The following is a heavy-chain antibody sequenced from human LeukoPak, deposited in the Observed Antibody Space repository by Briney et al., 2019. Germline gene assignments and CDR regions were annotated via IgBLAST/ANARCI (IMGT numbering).Heavy chain of an antibody. V-gene: IGHV6-1*01. J-gene: IGHJ4*02. CDR1: GDRFSSNSAA. Sequence: SQTLSLTCGISGDRFSSNSAAWNWIRQSPSRGLEWLGRTYYRSKWYNGYAVSVKSRITINADTSKNQFSLQLNSVTPEDTAIYYCARSTSGWYQTDYWGQGTLVTVSS. D-gene: IGHD6-19*01. CDR2: TYYRSKWYN. CDR3: ARSTSGWYQTDY.